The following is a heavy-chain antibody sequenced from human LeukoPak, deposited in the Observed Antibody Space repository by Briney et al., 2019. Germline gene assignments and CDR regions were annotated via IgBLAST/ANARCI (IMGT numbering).Heavy chain of an antibody. J-gene: IGHJ6*02. Sequence: TGGSLRLSCEASGFTFSNYAMSWVRQAPGKGLEWVSSISRSGDTTYHADSVKGRLTISRDNSKNTLYLQMSSLGAEDTAVYYCARLVPPTTYYYSGMDVWAKGPRSPSP. V-gene: IGHV3-23*01. D-gene: IGHD1-26*01. CDR3: ARLVPPTTYYYSGMDV. CDR1: GFTFSNYA. CDR2: ISRSGDTT.